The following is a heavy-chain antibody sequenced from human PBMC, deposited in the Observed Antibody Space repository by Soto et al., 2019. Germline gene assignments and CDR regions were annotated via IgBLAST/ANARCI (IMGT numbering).Heavy chain of an antibody. CDR2: ISWNSGSI. V-gene: IGHV3-9*01. D-gene: IGHD6-19*01. CDR1: GFTFESYA. Sequence: EVQLVESGGGSVQPGRSLRLSCVASGFTFESYAMHWVRQVPGKGLEWVSGISWNSGSIGYEDSVKGRFTISRDNAQKSLYLEMNSLRVKDTAFYYCVKDIHEQWLVSHFEYWGQGALVTVSS. J-gene: IGHJ4*02. CDR3: VKDIHEQWLVSHFEY.